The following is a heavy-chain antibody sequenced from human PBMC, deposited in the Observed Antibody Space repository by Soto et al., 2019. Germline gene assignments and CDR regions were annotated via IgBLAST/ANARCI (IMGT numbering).Heavy chain of an antibody. CDR1: GFTFRNYD. V-gene: IGHV3-13*05. Sequence: EVQLVESGGGLVQPGGSLRLSCEASGFTFRNYDMHWVRQGTGKGLEWVSGISAAGDPDYADSVEGRFTISRENAQNSFCLQMNSRSVGATAVYYCARTDRDFYGLDVWGQGTTVSVSS. J-gene: IGHJ6*02. CDR3: ARTDRDFYGLDV. CDR2: ISAAGDP.